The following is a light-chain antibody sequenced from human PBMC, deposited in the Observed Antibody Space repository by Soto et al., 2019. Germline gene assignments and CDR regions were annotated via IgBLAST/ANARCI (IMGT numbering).Light chain of an antibody. Sequence: EIVMTQSPATLSVLAGARVTLSCRASQSVSSNLAWYQQKPGQAPRLLIYGASTRATGIPARFSGSGSGTDFSLTISSLQSEDFAVYYCQQYNNWPITFGQGTRLEI. CDR1: QSVSSN. CDR3: QQYNNWPIT. J-gene: IGKJ5*01. CDR2: GAS. V-gene: IGKV3-15*01.